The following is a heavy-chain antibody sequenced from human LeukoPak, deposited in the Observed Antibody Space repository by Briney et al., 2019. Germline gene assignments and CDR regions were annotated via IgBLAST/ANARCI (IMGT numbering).Heavy chain of an antibody. D-gene: IGHD2-2*01. J-gene: IGHJ3*02. CDR3: ANDIVVVPAASGPDAFDI. CDR2: ISGSGGST. CDR1: GFTFSSYA. V-gene: IGHV3-23*01. Sequence: GGSLRLSCAASGFTFSSYAMSWVRQAPGKGLEWVSAISGSGGSTYYADSVKGRFTISRDDSKNTLYLQMNSLRAEDTAVYYCANDIVVVPAASGPDAFDIRGQGTIVTVSS.